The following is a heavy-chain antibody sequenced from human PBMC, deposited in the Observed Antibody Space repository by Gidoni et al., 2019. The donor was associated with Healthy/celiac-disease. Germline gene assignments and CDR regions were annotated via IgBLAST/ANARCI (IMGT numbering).Heavy chain of an antibody. D-gene: IGHD6-25*01. Sequence: QVQLQESGPGLEKPSTTLSLPCTVAGGSISRYSWSWLRQPPGKGLEWIGSSYYSGCTNYNPSLKRRVTISVVTSKNQFSLKLSSVTAADTAVYYCASNAAAQRPYYYMDVCGKGTTVTVSS. CDR2: SYYSGCT. CDR1: GGSISRYS. V-gene: IGHV4-59*01. CDR3: ASNAAAQRPYYYMDV. J-gene: IGHJ6*03.